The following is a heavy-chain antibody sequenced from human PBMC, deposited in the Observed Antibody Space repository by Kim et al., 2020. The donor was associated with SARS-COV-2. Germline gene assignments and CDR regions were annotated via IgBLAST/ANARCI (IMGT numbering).Heavy chain of an antibody. V-gene: IGHV3-23*01. Sequence: GGSLRLSCAASGFTFSSYAMSWVRQAPGKGLEWVSAISGSGGSTYYADSVKGRFTISRDNSKNTLYLQMNSLRAEDTAVYYCAKDYYDSSGYYSTFDYWGQGTLVTVSS. CDR3: AKDYYDSSGYYSTFDY. J-gene: IGHJ4*02. D-gene: IGHD3-22*01. CDR1: GFTFSSYA. CDR2: ISGSGGST.